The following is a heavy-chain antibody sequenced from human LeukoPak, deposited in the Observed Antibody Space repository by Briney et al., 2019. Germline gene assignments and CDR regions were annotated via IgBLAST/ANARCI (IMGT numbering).Heavy chain of an antibody. V-gene: IGHV1-2*04. CDR2: IHPISGGT. CDR3: ARGLINGHDFDY. D-gene: IGHD1-20*01. CDR1: GYAFTGYY. Sequence: ASVKVSCKASGYAFTGYYMHWVRQVPGQGPEWMGWIHPISGGTNYAQKFQGWVTLTRDTSISTAYMDLSRLTSDDTAVYYCARGLINGHDFDYWGQGTLVTVSS. J-gene: IGHJ4*02.